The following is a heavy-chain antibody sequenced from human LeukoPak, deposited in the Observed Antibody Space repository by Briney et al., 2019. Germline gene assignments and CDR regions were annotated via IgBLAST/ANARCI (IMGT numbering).Heavy chain of an antibody. V-gene: IGHV3-23*01. Sequence: PGGSLRPSCAASGFTFSSYDMTWVRQTPGKGLEWVALISRGGGTTYYADSVKGRFTISRDNSKNTLYLQMNSLRAEDTAEYYCAKRGGTESFYYYYYMDVWGKGTTVTVSS. D-gene: IGHD2-15*01. CDR2: ISRGGGTT. J-gene: IGHJ6*03. CDR1: GFTFSSYD. CDR3: AKRGGTESFYYYYYMDV.